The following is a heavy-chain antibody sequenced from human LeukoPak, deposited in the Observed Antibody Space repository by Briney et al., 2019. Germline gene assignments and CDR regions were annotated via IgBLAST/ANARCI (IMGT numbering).Heavy chain of an antibody. V-gene: IGHV3-11*01. Sequence: GGSLRLSCVGSGFIFGDFYMNWIRQAPGKGLEWISFITSSGDSIYYADSVKGRFTVFRDNAKNSLYLEMKSQRAEDTAVYFCARDPEYSDRWGQGTLVTVSS. D-gene: IGHD4-17*01. J-gene: IGHJ4*02. CDR2: ITSSGDSI. CDR1: GFIFGDFY. CDR3: ARDPEYSDR.